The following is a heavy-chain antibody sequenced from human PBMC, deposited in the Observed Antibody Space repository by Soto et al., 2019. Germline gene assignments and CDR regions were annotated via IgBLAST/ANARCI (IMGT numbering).Heavy chain of an antibody. Sequence: PGGSLRLSCAASGFTFSSYGMQWVRQAPGKGLEWVAVISYDGSNKYYADSVKGRFTISRDNSKNTLYLQMNSLRAEDTAVYYCAKERVPAALFYGMDVWGQGTTVTVSS. D-gene: IGHD2-2*01. CDR1: GFTFSSYG. CDR2: ISYDGSNK. CDR3: AKERVPAALFYGMDV. V-gene: IGHV3-30*18. J-gene: IGHJ6*02.